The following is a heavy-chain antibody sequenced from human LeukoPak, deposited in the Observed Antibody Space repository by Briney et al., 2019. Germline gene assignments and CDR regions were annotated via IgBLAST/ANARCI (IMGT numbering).Heavy chain of an antibody. CDR3: VRALGGSDDY. D-gene: IGHD1-26*01. Sequence: GGSLRLSCAASGFIFRGHSMHWASQITGKGLVWVSRINPDGSTNYADSVKGRFTISRDNAKNTLYLQMRSLRVDDSSLYFCVRALGGSDDYWGQGTLVTVSS. CDR1: GFIFRGHS. J-gene: IGHJ4*02. V-gene: IGHV3-74*01. CDR2: INPDGST.